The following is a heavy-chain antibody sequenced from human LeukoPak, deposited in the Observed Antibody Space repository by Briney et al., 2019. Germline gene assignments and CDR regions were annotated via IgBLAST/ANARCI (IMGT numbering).Heavy chain of an antibody. CDR1: GFTFDDYA. V-gene: IGHV3-9*01. J-gene: IGHJ4*02. CDR3: ATGYCSSTSCFYFDY. Sequence: GGSLRLSCAASGFTFDDYAMHWVRQTPGKGLEWVSGISWNSDSINYAGSVKGRFTISRDNAKNSLYLQMNSLRAEDTALYYCATGYCSSTSCFYFDYWGQGALVTVSS. D-gene: IGHD2-2*01. CDR2: ISWNSDSI.